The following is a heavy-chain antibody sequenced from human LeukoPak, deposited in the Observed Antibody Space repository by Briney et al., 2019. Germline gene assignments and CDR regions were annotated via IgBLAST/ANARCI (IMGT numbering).Heavy chain of an antibody. V-gene: IGHV3-23*01. J-gene: IGHJ4*02. CDR2: ISGSGGST. D-gene: IGHD5-12*01. CDR1: GFTFSSYA. CDR3: TTLSLIVATIGSGDY. Sequence: GGSLRLSCAASGFTFSSYAMSWVRQAPGKGLEWVSAISGSGGSTYYADSVKGRFTISRDNSKNTLSLQMNSLKTEDTAVYYCTTLSLIVATIGSGDYWGQGTLVTVSS.